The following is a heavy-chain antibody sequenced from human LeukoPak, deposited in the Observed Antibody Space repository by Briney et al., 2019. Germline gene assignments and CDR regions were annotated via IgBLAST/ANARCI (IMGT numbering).Heavy chain of an antibody. V-gene: IGHV3-13*01. D-gene: IGHD6-19*01. Sequence: GESLKISCVASGFTFINYDMHWVRQATGKGLEWVSSIGPTGESYYPGSVKGRLTISRENARNSLHLQMNSLKVEDTAVYYCVRAGYSSGWYRFDYWGQGILVTVSS. CDR2: IGPTGES. CDR3: VRAGYSSGWYRFDY. CDR1: GFTFINYD. J-gene: IGHJ4*02.